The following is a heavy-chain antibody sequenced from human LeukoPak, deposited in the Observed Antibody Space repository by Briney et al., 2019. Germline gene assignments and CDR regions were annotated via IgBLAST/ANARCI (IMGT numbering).Heavy chain of an antibody. CDR1: GFTFSSYG. D-gene: IGHD3-22*01. J-gene: IGHJ4*02. CDR2: IWYDGSNK. Sequence: GGSLRRSCAASGFTFSSYGMHWVRQAPGKELEWVAVIWYDGSNKYYADSVKGRFTISRDNYKNTLDLQMNSLRAEDTAVYYCARGNYESSGYYDYWGQGTPVTVSS. CDR3: ARGNYESSGYYDY. V-gene: IGHV3-33*01.